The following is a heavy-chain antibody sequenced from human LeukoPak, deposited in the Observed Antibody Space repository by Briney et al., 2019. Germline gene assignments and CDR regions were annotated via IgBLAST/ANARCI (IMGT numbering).Heavy chain of an antibody. CDR1: GFTVGSSY. V-gene: IGHV3-21*01. J-gene: IGHJ2*01. D-gene: IGHD2-2*01. CDR2: FSRSGPYI. Sequence: GGSLRLSCAASGFTVGSSYMNWVRQAPGKGLEWVSSFSRSGPYIYYADSVKGRFTISRDNAKNSLYLQMNSLRAEDTAVYYCARVSAAMTHWHFDLWGRGTLVTVSS. CDR3: ARVSAAMTHWHFDL.